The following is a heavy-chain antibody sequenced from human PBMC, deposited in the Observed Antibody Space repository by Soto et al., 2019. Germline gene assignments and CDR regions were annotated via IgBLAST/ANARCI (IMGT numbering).Heavy chain of an antibody. V-gene: IGHV3-48*02. CDR2: ISTRSNSI. CDR1: GFTFSSYS. CDR3: ARAKSVGAYSSFDY. D-gene: IGHD2-15*01. Sequence: EVQLVESGGGLVHPGGSLRLSCAASGFTFSSYSFNWVRQAPGKGLEWISYISTRSNSIYYADSVKGRFTVSRDNAKNSLFLQMNNLTDEDTAVHFCARAKSVGAYSSFDYWGQGTLVTVSS. J-gene: IGHJ4*02.